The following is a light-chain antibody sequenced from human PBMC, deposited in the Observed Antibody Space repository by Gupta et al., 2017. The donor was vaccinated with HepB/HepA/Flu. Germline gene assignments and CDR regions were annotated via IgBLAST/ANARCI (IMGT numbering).Light chain of an antibody. J-gene: IGKJ2*04. Sequence: DLVMTQSPLSLPVTPGEPASISCRSSQSLLHSNGYNYLDWYLQKPGQSPQLLIYLGSNRASGVPDRFSGSGSGTDFTLKISRVEAEDVGVYYCMQALQTPPCSFGQGTKLEIK. CDR2: LGS. CDR1: QSLLHSNGYNY. CDR3: MQALQTPPCS. V-gene: IGKV2-28*01.